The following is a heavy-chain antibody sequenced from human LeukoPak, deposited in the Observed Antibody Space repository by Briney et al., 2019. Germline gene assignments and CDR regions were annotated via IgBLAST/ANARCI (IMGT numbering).Heavy chain of an antibody. J-gene: IGHJ4*02. V-gene: IGHV3-23*01. D-gene: IGHD5-12*01. Sequence: GGFLRLSCASAGFTFSSYAMSLVRQAPGKRLEWVSAISDSGGNTYYADSVKGRITISRDNSKNTLYLQMNSLRAEDTAVYYCAKDHEPAVDPRLPDYFDYWGQGTLVTVSS. CDR1: GFTFSSYA. CDR2: ISDSGGNT. CDR3: AKDHEPAVDPRLPDYFDY.